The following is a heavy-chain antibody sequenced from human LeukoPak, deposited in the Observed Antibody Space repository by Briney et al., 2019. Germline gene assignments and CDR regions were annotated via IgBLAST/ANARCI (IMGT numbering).Heavy chain of an antibody. Sequence: GGFLRLSCAASGFTFSAYWMTWVRQAPGKGLEWVANIKEDGTEKNYVDSVKGRFTISRDNVKKSLYLEMNSLRVEDTAVYYCARGRWSDYWGQGTQVTVSS. D-gene: IGHD5-24*01. CDR3: ARGRWSDY. V-gene: IGHV3-7*01. CDR2: IKEDGTEK. J-gene: IGHJ4*02. CDR1: GFTFSAYW.